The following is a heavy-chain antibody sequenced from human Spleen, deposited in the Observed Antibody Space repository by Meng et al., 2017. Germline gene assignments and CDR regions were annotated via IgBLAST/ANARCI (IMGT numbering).Heavy chain of an antibody. D-gene: IGHD6-13*01. CDR1: GFTFSSFA. J-gene: IGHJ6*02. V-gene: IGHV3-23*01. CDR3: AKGRIVAPPGGMDV. Sequence: GGSLRLSCAASGFTFSSFAMGWVRQAPGKGLEWVSAIYGSGDFTYYADSVKGRFTISRDNSKNTLYLQMNSLRAEDTAIYYCAKGRIVAPPGGMDVWGQGTTVTVSS. CDR2: IYGSGDFT.